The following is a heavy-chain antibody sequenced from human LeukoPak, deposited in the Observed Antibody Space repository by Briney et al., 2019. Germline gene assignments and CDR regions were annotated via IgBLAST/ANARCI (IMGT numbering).Heavy chain of an antibody. CDR3: TKTPGYGYYYYYYYMDV. Sequence: PGGSLRLSCAASGFTFSSYSMNWVRQAPGKGLEWVGFIRSKAYGGTTEYAASVKGRFTISRDDSKSIAYLQMNSLKTEDTAVYYCTKTPGYGYYYYYYYMDVWGKGTTVTISS. CDR1: GFTFSSYS. J-gene: IGHJ6*03. CDR2: IRSKAYGGTT. D-gene: IGHD5-12*01. V-gene: IGHV3-49*04.